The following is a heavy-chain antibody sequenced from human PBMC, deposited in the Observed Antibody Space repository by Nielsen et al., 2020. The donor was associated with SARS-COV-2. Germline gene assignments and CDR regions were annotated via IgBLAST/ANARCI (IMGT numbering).Heavy chain of an antibody. J-gene: IGHJ6*02. D-gene: IGHD1-26*01. CDR2: INHSGST. V-gene: IGHV4-34*01. CDR3: ARFSVGHYYYYGMDV. CDR1: GGSISSYY. Sequence: SETLSLTCTVSGGSISSYYWSWIRQPPRKGLEWIGEINHSGSTNYNPSLKSRVTISVDTSKNQFSLKLSSVTAADTAVYYCARFSVGHYYYYGMDVWGQGTTVTVSS.